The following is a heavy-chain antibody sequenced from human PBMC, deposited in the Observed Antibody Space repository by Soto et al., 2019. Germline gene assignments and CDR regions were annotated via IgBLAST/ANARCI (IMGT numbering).Heavy chain of an antibody. D-gene: IGHD6-19*01. CDR1: GGSISSSRYY. Sequence: QLLLQESGPGLVKSSETLSLTCSVSGGSISSSRYYWNWIRQSPGKGLEWIGSVYYSGTTYYNPSLKRRVTISVDTYNQFSLKLSSVTAADTAYYFCARRPMVGPVAENAFDIWGQGTRVTVSS. CDR2: VYYSGTT. V-gene: IGHV4-39*01. CDR3: ARRPMVGPVAENAFDI. J-gene: IGHJ3*02.